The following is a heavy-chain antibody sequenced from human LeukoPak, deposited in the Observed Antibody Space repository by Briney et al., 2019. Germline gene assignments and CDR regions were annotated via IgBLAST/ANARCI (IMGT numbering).Heavy chain of an antibody. Sequence: PSETLSLTCAVSGYSISSGYYWGWIRQPPGKGLEWIGSIYHSGSTYYNPSLKSRVTISVDTSKNQFSLKLSSVTAADTAVYYCATSGGDYDDTYYWGQGTLVTVSS. CDR1: GYSISSGYY. CDR3: ATSGGDYDDTYY. V-gene: IGHV4-38-2*01. D-gene: IGHD4-17*01. CDR2: IYHSGST. J-gene: IGHJ4*02.